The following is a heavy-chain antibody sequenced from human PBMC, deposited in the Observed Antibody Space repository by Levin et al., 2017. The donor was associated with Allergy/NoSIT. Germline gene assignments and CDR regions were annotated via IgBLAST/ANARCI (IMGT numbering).Heavy chain of an antibody. CDR3: VRALGAKYDYVWGSYRYVGHSLDV. CDR2: ISHEGSKI. CDR1: GFSFSIYA. J-gene: IGHJ6*02. Sequence: GGSLRLSCAVSGFSFSIYAMHWVRQAPGKGLEWVAVISHEGSKIFYADSVKGRFTISRDNAKNTLHLQMSSLRADDTAVYYCVRALGAKYDYVWGSYRYVGHSLDVWGQGTTVTVSS. V-gene: IGHV3-30*04. D-gene: IGHD3-16*02.